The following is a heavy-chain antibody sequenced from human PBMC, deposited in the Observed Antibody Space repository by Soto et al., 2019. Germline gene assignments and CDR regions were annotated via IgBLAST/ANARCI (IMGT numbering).Heavy chain of an antibody. J-gene: IGHJ4*02. D-gene: IGHD1-26*01. CDR3: ARDEGSYLAFDY. Sequence: PSETLSLTCTVSGGSISSGDYYWSWIRQPPGKGLEWIGYIYYSGSTYYNPSLKSRVTISVDTSKNQFSLELSSVTAADTAVYYCARDEGSYLAFDYWGQGTLVTVSS. V-gene: IGHV4-30-4*01. CDR1: GGSISSGDYY. CDR2: IYYSGST.